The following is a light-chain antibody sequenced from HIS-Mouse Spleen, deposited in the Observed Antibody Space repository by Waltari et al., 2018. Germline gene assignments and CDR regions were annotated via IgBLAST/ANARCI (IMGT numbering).Light chain of an antibody. CDR3: CSYAGSYTWV. J-gene: IGLJ3*02. CDR2: DVS. Sequence: QSALTQPRSVSGSPGQSVTISCTGTSSDVGGYNYVSWYQQHPGKAPKLMSYDVSKRPSGVPDRFSGSKSGNTASLTISGLQAEDEADYYGCSYAGSYTWVFGGGTKLTVL. CDR1: SSDVGGYNY. V-gene: IGLV2-11*01.